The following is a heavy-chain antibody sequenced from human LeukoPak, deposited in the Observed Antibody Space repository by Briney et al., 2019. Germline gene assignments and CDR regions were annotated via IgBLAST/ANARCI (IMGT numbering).Heavy chain of an antibody. J-gene: IGHJ4*02. V-gene: IGHV7-4-1*02. Sequence: GASVKVSCKASGYTFTSHVMNWVRQAPGQGLEWMGWISTNTGNPTYAQGFTGRFVFSLDTSVSTAYLQISSLKAEDTAVYYCARDPRPYYDILTGQRYFDYWGQGTLVSVSS. CDR2: ISTNTGNP. D-gene: IGHD3-9*01. CDR3: ARDPRPYYDILTGQRYFDY. CDR1: GYTFTSHV.